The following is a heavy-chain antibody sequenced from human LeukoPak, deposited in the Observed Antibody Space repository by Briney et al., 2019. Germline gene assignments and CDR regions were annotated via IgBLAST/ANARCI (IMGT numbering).Heavy chain of an antibody. J-gene: IGHJ4*01. CDR2: IYYSGST. V-gene: IGHV4-59*01. Sequence: PSETLSLTCTVSGGSISSYYWSWIRQPPGKGLEWIGYIYYSGSTNYNPSLKSRVTISVDASQNQFSLKLSSVTAADTAVDYCARGFDRVRMVHYFDYWGHGTLFAVSS. CDR1: GGSISSYY. D-gene: IGHD2-8*01. CDR3: ARGFDRVRMVHYFDY.